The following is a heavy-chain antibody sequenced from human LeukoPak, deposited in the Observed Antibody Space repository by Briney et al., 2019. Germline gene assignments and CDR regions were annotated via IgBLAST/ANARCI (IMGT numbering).Heavy chain of an antibody. CDR2: IYSDGVT. J-gene: IGHJ5*02. V-gene: IGHV3-66*02. CDR3: ARDRAEGKTWVEFDP. Sequence: GGSLRLSCAASGFIVNSYAMSWVRQAPGKGLAWVSLIYSDGVTQYADSVKGRFTISRDNSKNTLYLQMNSLRDEDTAVYFRARDRAEGKTWVEFDPWGQGTLVTVSS. CDR1: GFIVNSYA.